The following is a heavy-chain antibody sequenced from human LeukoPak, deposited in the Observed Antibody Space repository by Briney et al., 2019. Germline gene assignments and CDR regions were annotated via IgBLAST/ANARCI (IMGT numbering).Heavy chain of an antibody. V-gene: IGHV1-46*01. CDR1: GSTFIREY. CDR3: AREEEGGTFDY. D-gene: IGHD3-16*01. CDR2: INPDGTAT. Sequence: ASVKVSCKASGSTFIREYMHWVRQAPGQGLEWMAKINPDGTATSYAQKFQGRVTVTRDTSTGTVYMDLSSLRADDTAVYYCAREEEGGTFDYWGQGALVSVSS. J-gene: IGHJ4*02.